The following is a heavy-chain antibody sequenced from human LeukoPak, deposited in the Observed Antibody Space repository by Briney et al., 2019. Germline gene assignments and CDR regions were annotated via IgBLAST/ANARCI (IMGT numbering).Heavy chain of an antibody. J-gene: IGHJ4*02. CDR3: ARVTLSTDFDY. CDR1: GGSISSNTYY. CDR2: IYYSGGT. D-gene: IGHD2-2*01. V-gene: IGHV4-39*01. Sequence: SETLSLTCTVSGGSISSNTYYWGWIRQPPGKGLEWIGSIYYSGGTYYNPSLKSRVTISVDTSKNQFSLKLSSVTAADTAVYYCARVTLSTDFDYWGQGTLVTVSS.